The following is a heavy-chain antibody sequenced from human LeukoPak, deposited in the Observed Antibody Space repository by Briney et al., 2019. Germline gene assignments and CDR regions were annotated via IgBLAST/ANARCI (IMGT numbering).Heavy chain of an antibody. V-gene: IGHV3-74*01. D-gene: IGHD2-2*01. CDR3: ARTSTIYCSSTSCYLDY. CDR2: INSDGSST. CDR1: GFTFSSYW. Sequence: GGSLRLSCAASGFTFSSYWMHWVRHAPGKGLVWVSRINSDGSSTSYADSVKGRFTISRDNAKNTLYLQMNSLRAEGTAVYYCARTSTIYCSSTSCYLDYWGQGTLVTVSS. J-gene: IGHJ4*02.